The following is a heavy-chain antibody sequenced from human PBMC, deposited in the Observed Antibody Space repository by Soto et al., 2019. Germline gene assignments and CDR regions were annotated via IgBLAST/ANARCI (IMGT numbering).Heavy chain of an antibody. D-gene: IGHD3-10*01. V-gene: IGHV3-53*04. Sequence: GGSLRLSCAASGFTVSSNYMSWVRQAPGKGLEWVSVIYSGGSTYYADSVKGRFTISRHNSKNTLYLQMNSLRAEDTAVYYWGRGGYYYGSGSYYNYWGQGTLVTVSS. J-gene: IGHJ4*02. CDR1: GFTVSSNY. CDR3: GRGGYYYGSGSYYNY. CDR2: IYSGGST.